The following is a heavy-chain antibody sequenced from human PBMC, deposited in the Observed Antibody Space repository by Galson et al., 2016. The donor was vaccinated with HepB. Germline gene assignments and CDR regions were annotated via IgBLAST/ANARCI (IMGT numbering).Heavy chain of an antibody. D-gene: IGHD3-16*01. V-gene: IGHV4-61*08. CDR3: ATYLAGHGGTGY. J-gene: IGHJ4*02. CDR2: SYHSWHP. Sequence: ATLSLTCSVSGVSVNNEAYHWSWIRQPPGKGLEWLGHSYHSWHPNDKLRGRVSMSIDTAKNQFSLSLTSLTAADTAVYYCATYLAGHGGTGYWGQGTLVTVAS. CDR1: GVSVNNEAYH.